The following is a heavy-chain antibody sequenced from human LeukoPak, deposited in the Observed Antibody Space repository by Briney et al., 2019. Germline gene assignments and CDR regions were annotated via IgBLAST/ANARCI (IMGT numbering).Heavy chain of an antibody. D-gene: IGHD3-22*01. CDR3: ARGRPASGYSPYYFDY. CDR2: IKQDGSEK. J-gene: IGHJ4*02. V-gene: IGHV3-7*04. CDR1: GFTFSSYW. Sequence: PGGSLRVSCGASGFTFSSYWMSWVRQAPGKGLEWVANIKQDGSEKYYVDSVKGRFTISRDNAKNSLYLQMNSLRAEDTAVYYCARGRPASGYSPYYFDYWGQGTLVTVSS.